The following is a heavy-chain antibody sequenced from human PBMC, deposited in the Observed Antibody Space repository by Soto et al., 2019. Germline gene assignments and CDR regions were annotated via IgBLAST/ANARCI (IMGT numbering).Heavy chain of an antibody. D-gene: IGHD3-22*01. CDR3: ARSTYYYDSSGYGFYYFDY. CDR1: GFSLSTRGMW. V-gene: IGHV2-70*11. J-gene: IGHJ4*03. Sequence: SGPTLVKPPQTPTPTRPFSGFSLSTRGMWVSRVRQPPGKAPEWLARIDWDDDKYYSTSLKTRLTISKDTSKNQVVLTMTNMDPVDTATYYCARSTYYYDSSGYGFYYFDYWVPETLLVTVSS. CDR2: IDWDDDK.